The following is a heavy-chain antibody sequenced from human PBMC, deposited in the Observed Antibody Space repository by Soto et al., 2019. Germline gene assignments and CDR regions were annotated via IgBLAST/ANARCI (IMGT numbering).Heavy chain of an antibody. Sequence: GGSLRLSCAASGFTFSSYSMNWVRQAPGKGLEWVSSISSSSSYIYYADSVKGRFTISRDNAKNSLYLQMNSLRAEDTAVYYCARDPRGRAGYSSSWYARENWFDPWGQRTLVTVSS. D-gene: IGHD6-13*01. J-gene: IGHJ5*02. CDR3: ARDPRGRAGYSSSWYARENWFDP. CDR1: GFTFSSYS. V-gene: IGHV3-21*01. CDR2: ISSSSSYI.